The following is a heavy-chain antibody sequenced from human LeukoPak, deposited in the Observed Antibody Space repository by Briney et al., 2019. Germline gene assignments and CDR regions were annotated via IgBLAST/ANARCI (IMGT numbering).Heavy chain of an antibody. CDR2: INYSGST. CDR3: ARARLSIVRGITNFDY. J-gene: IGHJ4*02. V-gene: IGHV4-39*01. D-gene: IGHD3-10*01. Sequence: SETLSLTCTVSAGSNSSSTYYWGWIRQPPGKGLEWIGSINYSGSTFYNPSLKSRVTISVDTSKNQFSLMLNSVTAADTALYFCARARLSIVRGITNFDYWGQGTVVTVSS. CDR1: AGSNSSSTYY.